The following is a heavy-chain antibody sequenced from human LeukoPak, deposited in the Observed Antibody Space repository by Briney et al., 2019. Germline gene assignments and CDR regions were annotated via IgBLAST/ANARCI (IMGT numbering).Heavy chain of an antibody. CDR1: GGSISSYY. CDR3: ARHVGSSWSPFDY. D-gene: IGHD6-13*01. V-gene: IGHV4-4*09. CDR2: IYTSGST. Sequence: SETLSLTCTVSGGSISSYYWSWIRQPPGKGLEWIGYIYTSGSTNYNPSLESRVTISVDTSKNQFSLKLSSVTAADTAVYYCARHVGSSWSPFDYWGQGTLVTVSS. J-gene: IGHJ4*02.